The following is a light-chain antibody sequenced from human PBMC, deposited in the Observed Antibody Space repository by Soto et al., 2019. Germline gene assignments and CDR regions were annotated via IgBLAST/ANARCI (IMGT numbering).Light chain of an antibody. J-gene: IGKJ1*01. CDR1: QGISGW. CDR3: HRHNNYARP. CDR2: DAS. V-gene: IGKV1-5*01. Sequence: FSSAFSSFIGERVTITCGASQGISGWLAWYQQKPGKAPKLLIYDASSLESGVPARFSGSGSGTEFTLTTYSLRPDDLPTYYCHRHNNYARPFADGTKVDIK.